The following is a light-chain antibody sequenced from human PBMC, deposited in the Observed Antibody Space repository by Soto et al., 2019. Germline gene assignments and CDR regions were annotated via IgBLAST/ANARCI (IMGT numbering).Light chain of an antibody. CDR3: QQYYSTPPT. CDR1: QSVLYSSNNKNY. J-gene: IGKJ2*01. V-gene: IGKV4-1*01. Sequence: DIVMTQSPDSLPVSLGERATINCESSQSVLYSSNNKNYLAWYQQKPGQPPKLLIYWASTREAGVPDRFSGSGSGAYFTLTINSLQAEDVAVYYCQQYYSTPPTLGQGTKLEIK. CDR2: WAS.